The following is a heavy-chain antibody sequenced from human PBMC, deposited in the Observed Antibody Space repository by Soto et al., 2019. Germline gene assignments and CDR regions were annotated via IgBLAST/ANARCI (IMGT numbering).Heavy chain of an antibody. CDR1: GGSISSGDYY. J-gene: IGHJ5*02. V-gene: IGHV4-30-4*01. D-gene: IGHD2-2*01. CDR3: ARDARLGYCSSTSCLGFDP. CDR2: IYYSGST. Sequence: PSETLSLTCTVSGGSISSGDYYWSWIRQPPGKGLEWIGYIYYSGSTYYNPSLKSRVTISVDTSKNQFSLKLSSVTAADTAVYYCARDARLGYCSSTSCLGFDPWGQGTLVTVSS.